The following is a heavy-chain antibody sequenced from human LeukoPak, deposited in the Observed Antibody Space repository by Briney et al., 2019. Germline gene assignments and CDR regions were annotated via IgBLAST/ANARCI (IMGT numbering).Heavy chain of an antibody. CDR1: GFTFGSHD. J-gene: IGHJ3*02. CDR3: VREGPRGLAFDI. CDR2: ISASGGST. V-gene: IGHV3-23*01. D-gene: IGHD3/OR15-3a*01. Sequence: GGSLRLSCAASGFTFGSHDMSWVRQAPGKGLEWVSGISASGGSTFYADSVKGRFTISRDNSKNTLYLQMNGLRVEDRAVYYCVREGPRGLAFDIWGQGTMVTVSS.